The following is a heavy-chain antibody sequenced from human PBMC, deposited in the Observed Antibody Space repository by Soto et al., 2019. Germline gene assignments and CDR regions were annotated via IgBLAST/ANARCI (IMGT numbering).Heavy chain of an antibody. J-gene: IGHJ6*02. CDR3: ARYFDWLLTVPMDV. Sequence: GGSLRLSCAASGFTFSSYSMNWVRQAPGKGLEWVSSISSSSIYIYYADSVKGRFTISRDNAKNSLYLQMNSLRAEDTAVYYCARYFDWLLTVPMDVWGQGTTVTVSS. V-gene: IGHV3-21*01. D-gene: IGHD3-9*01. CDR1: GFTFSSYS. CDR2: ISSSSIYI.